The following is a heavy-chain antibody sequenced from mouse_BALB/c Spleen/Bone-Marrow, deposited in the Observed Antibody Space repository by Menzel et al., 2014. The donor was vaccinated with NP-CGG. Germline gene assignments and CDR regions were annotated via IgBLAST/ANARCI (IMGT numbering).Heavy chain of an antibody. J-gene: IGHJ3*01. CDR2: IRNKANGYTT. V-gene: IGHV7-3*02. D-gene: IGHD2-1*01. CDR1: GFTFTDYY. Sequence: EVQRVESGGGLVQPGGSLRLSCATSGFTFTDYYMSWVRQPPGKALEWLGFIRNKANGYTTEYSAPVKGRFTISRDNSQSILYLQMNTLRAEDSATYYCARDVGNYVRFAYWGQGTLVTVSA. CDR3: ARDVGNYVRFAY.